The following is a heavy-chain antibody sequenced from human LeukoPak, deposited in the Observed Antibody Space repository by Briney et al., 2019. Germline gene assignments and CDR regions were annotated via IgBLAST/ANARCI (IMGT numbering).Heavy chain of an antibody. CDR1: GFTFSSYE. V-gene: IGHV3-48*03. J-gene: IGHJ4*02. Sequence: PGGSLRLSCAASGFTFSSYEMNWVRQAPGKGLEWVSYISSSSSTIYYAGSVKGRFTISRDNAKNSLYLQMNSLRAEDTAVYYCARDGQYSNSWYDFDYWGPGTLVTVSS. CDR2: ISSSSSTI. D-gene: IGHD6-13*01. CDR3: ARDGQYSNSWYDFDY.